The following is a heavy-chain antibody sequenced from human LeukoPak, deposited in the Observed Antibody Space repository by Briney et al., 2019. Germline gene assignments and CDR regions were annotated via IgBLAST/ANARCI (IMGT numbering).Heavy chain of an antibody. CDR1: GYSISSGYY. Sequence: SETLSLTCTVSGYSISSGYYWGWIRQPPGKGLEWIGSIYHSGSTYYNPSLKSRVTISVDTSKNQFSLKLSSVTAADTAVYYCAKTASHYQNWFDPWGQGTLVTVSS. D-gene: IGHD5-18*01. V-gene: IGHV4-38-2*02. CDR2: IYHSGST. J-gene: IGHJ5*02. CDR3: AKTASHYQNWFDP.